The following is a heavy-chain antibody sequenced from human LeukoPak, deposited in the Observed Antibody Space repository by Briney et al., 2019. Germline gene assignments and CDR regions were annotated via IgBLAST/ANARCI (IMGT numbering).Heavy chain of an antibody. CDR2: INPNSGGT. J-gene: IGHJ4*02. D-gene: IGHD3-10*01. Sequence: ASVKVSCKASGYTFTSYAMNWVRQAPGQGLEWMGWINPNSGGTNYAQKFQGWVTMTRDTSISTAYMELSRLRSDDTAVYYCARSGSYYYGSGSYFDYWGQGTLVTVSS. CDR1: GYTFTSYA. V-gene: IGHV1-2*04. CDR3: ARSGSYYYGSGSYFDY.